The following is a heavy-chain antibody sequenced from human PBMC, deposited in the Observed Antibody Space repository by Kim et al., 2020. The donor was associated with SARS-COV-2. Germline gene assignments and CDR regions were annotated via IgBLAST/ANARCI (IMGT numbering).Heavy chain of an antibody. V-gene: IGHV3-23*01. Sequence: GGSLRLSCAASGFTFSSYAMSWVRQAPGKGLEWVSAISGSGGSTYYADSVKGRFTISRDNSKNTLYLQMNSLRAEDTAVYYCAKDRAVVVPAASRETGSPHDYWGQGTLVTVSS. CDR2: ISGSGGST. J-gene: IGHJ4*02. D-gene: IGHD2-2*01. CDR3: AKDRAVVVPAASRETGSPHDY. CDR1: GFTFSSYA.